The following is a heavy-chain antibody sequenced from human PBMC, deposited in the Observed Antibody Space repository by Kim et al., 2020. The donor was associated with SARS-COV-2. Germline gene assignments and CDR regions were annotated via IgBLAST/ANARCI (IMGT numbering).Heavy chain of an antibody. D-gene: IGHD3-10*01. Sequence: SETLSLTCAVSGGSFSGYYWSWIRQPPRKGLEWVGEISHDGTTSYNPSLKSRVNISIDPSKKHFSLDLKSVTAADTAMYFCARGGTLYRGLQFDYWVQGT. CDR2: ISHDGTT. V-gene: IGHV4-34*01. CDR3: ARGGTLYRGLQFDY. J-gene: IGHJ4*02. CDR1: GGSFSGYY.